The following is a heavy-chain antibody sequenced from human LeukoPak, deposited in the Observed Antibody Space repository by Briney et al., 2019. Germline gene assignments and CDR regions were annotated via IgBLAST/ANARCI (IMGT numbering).Heavy chain of an antibody. V-gene: IGHV1-69*13. CDR1: GGTFSSYA. J-gene: IGHJ4*02. Sequence: SVKVSCKASGGTFSSYAISWVRQAPGQGLEWMGGIIPIFGTANYAQKFQGRVTITADESTSTAYMELSSLRSEDTAVYYCARSPVYYDSSGFYYFDYWGQGTLVTVSS. D-gene: IGHD3-22*01. CDR3: ARSPVYYDSSGFYYFDY. CDR2: IIPIFGTA.